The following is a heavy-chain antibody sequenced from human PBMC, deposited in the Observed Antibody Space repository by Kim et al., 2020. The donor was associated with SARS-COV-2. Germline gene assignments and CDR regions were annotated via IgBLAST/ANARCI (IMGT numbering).Heavy chain of an antibody. CDR2: INHSGST. J-gene: IGHJ4*02. CDR1: GGSFSGYY. Sequence: SETLSLTCAVYGGSFSGYYWSWIRQPPGKGLEWIGEINHSGSTNYNPSLKSRVTISVDTSKNQFSLKLSSVTAADTAVYYCARGMGYYDSSGYYYADYWGQGTLVTVSS. CDR3: ARGMGYYDSSGYYYADY. D-gene: IGHD3-22*01. V-gene: IGHV4-34*01.